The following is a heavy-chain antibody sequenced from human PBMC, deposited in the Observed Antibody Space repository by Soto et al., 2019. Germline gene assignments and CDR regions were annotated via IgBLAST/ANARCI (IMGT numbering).Heavy chain of an antibody. CDR2: IYYSGST. D-gene: IGHD2-2*01. J-gene: IGHJ3*01. CDR3: PPPASNIFRSSPLPFYV. CDR1: GGSISNRGYY. V-gene: IGHV4-31*11. Sequence: PSETLSLTCAVSGGSISNRGYYWTWIRQLPGKGLEWIGYIYYSGSTHYNPSLKSRVTISVDTSKTQFSLKVTSVTAADTSIYFCPPPASNIFRSSPLPFYVSCQGTMVTVSS.